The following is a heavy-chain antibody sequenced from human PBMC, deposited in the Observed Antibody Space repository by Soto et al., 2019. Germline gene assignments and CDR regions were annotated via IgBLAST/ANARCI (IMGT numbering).Heavy chain of an antibody. CDR3: ASFGRDIVATLVGGVCYMDV. Sequence: SETLSLTGTVSCGSISSSSYYWGWIRHPPGKGLEWIGSIYYSGSTYYNPSLKSRVTISVDTSKNQFSLKLSSVTAADTAVYYCASFGRDIVATLVGGVCYMDVWGKGTTVTVSS. CDR2: IYYSGST. J-gene: IGHJ6*03. CDR1: CGSISSSSYY. V-gene: IGHV4-39*01. D-gene: IGHD5-12*01.